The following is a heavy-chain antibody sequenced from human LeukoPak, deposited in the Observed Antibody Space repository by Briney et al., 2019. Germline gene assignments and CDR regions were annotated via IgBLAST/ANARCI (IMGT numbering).Heavy chain of an antibody. Sequence: GASVKVSCKASGYTFTSYAMNWVRQAPGQGLEWMGWINTSTGNPTYAQGFTGRFVFSLDTSVSTAYLQISSLKAEDTAVYYCARGYSGYEVDAFDIWGQGTMVTVSS. CDR2: INTSTGNP. J-gene: IGHJ3*02. D-gene: IGHD5-12*01. V-gene: IGHV7-4-1*02. CDR3: ARGYSGYEVDAFDI. CDR1: GYTFTSYA.